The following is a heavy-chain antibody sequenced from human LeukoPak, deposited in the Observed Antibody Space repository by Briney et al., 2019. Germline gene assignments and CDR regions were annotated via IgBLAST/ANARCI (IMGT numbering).Heavy chain of an antibody. J-gene: IGHJ3*02. D-gene: IGHD3-22*01. CDR2: INHSGST. CDR3: ARTRITMIVVVIPGAFDI. V-gene: IGHV4-34*01. CDR1: GGSFSGYY. Sequence: SETLSLTCAVYGGSFSGYYWSWIRQPPGKGLEWIGEINHSGSTYYNPSLKSRVTISVDTSKNQFSLKLSSVTAADTAVYYCARTRITMIVVVIPGAFDIWGQGTLVTVSS.